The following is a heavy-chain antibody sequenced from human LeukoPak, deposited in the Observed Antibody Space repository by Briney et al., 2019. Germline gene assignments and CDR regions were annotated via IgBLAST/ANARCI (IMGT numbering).Heavy chain of an antibody. D-gene: IGHD3-3*01. Sequence: GGSLRLSCAASGFTFSSYAMSWVRQAPGKGLEWVSAICGGGGSTYYADSVKGRFTISRDNSKNTLYLQMNSLRAEDTALYYCAKGGGEWLFQYYFDYWGQGTLVTVSS. CDR3: AKGGGEWLFQYYFDY. J-gene: IGHJ4*02. CDR1: GFTFSSYA. CDR2: ICGGGGST. V-gene: IGHV3-23*01.